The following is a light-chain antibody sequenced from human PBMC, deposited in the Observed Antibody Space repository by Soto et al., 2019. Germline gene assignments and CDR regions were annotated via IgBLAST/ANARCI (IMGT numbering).Light chain of an antibody. CDR3: QQYSNWPPIT. V-gene: IGKV3-15*01. CDR2: DTS. CDR1: QSVSIH. Sequence: ETGMTQSTVALSVSLGERATLSCRASQSVSIHLAWYQQKPGQAPRLLIYDTSTRATGIPARFSGSGSGTEFTLTISSLQSEDFAVYYCQQYSNWPPITVGQGTRLDIK. J-gene: IGKJ5*01.